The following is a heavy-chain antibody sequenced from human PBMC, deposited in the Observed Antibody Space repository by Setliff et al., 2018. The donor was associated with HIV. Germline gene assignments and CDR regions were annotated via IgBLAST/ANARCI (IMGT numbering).Heavy chain of an antibody. J-gene: IGHJ4*02. CDR2: IYTSRGT. D-gene: IGHD6-19*01. Sequence: SETLSLTCTVSGGSISGYHWSWLRQTPGKGLEWIGYIYTSRGTNYNHSLRTRVIISVDTSNQFSLKLSSVTAADTAVYYCAAYSSGWGRLFDYWGQGTLVTVSS. CDR1: GGSISGYH. CDR3: AAYSSGWGRLFDY. V-gene: IGHV4-4*09.